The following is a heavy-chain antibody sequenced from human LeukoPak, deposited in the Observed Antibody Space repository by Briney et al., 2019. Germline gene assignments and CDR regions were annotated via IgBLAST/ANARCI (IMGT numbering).Heavy chain of an antibody. J-gene: IGHJ6*03. CDR2: IYYSGST. CDR3: ARAWNYAYYYYYMDV. D-gene: IGHD1-7*01. CDR1: GGSISSSSYY. Sequence: SETLSLTCTVPGGSISSSSYYWGWIRQPPGKGLEWIGSIYYSGSTYYNPSLKSRVTISVDTSKNQFSLKLSSVTAADTAVYYCARAWNYAYYYYYMDVWGKGTTVTVSS. V-gene: IGHV4-39*07.